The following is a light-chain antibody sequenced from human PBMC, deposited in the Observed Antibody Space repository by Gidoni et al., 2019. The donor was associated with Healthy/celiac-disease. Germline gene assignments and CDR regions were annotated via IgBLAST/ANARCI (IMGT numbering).Light chain of an antibody. CDR1: QSVSSY. V-gene: IGKV3-11*01. CDR2: DAS. J-gene: IGKJ4*01. Sequence: ELVWTQSPATLALSPGERATLSCRASQSVSSYLAWYQQKPGQAPRLLIYDASNRATGIPARFSGSGSGTDFTLTISSLEPEDFAVYYCQQRSNWPPLTFGGGTKVEIK. CDR3: QQRSNWPPLT.